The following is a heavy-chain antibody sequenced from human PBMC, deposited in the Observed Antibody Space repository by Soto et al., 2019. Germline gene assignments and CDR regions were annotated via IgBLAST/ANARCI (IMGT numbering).Heavy chain of an antibody. D-gene: IGHD1-1*01. CDR3: AKFDDDYYYMDV. CDR1: GFTFNRYW. CDR2: IKNDGSST. J-gene: IGHJ6*03. Sequence: GGSLRLSCAASGFTFNRYWMHWVRQAPGKGLVWVSRIKNDGSSTSYADSVKGRFSISRDNGKNTLYLQMNSLRVEDTAVYYGAKFDDDYYYMDVWGKGTTVTVSS. V-gene: IGHV3-74*01.